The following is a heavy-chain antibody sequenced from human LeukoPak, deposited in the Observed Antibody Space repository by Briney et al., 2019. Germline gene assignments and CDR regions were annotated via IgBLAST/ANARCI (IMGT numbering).Heavy chain of an antibody. CDR2: IRGSGTRT. CDR1: RFTFNNYA. D-gene: IGHD3-22*01. V-gene: IGHV3-23*01. Sequence: GGSLRLSCAASRFTFNNYAMSWVRQAPGKGLEWVSGIRGSGTRTFYADSVKGRFTISRDNSQNTLYLQMNSLRPEDTAVYYCARLLYYYDSSIYQRYFDYWGQGTLVTVSS. J-gene: IGHJ4*02. CDR3: ARLLYYYDSSIYQRYFDY.